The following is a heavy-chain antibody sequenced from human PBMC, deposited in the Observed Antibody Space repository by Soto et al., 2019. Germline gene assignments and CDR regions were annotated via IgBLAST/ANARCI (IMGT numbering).Heavy chain of an antibody. D-gene: IGHD6-6*01. CDR2: ISAYNGNT. CDR3: ARGQLVRYYYYYGMDV. J-gene: IGHJ6*02. CDR1: GYTFTSYG. V-gene: IGHV1-18*01. Sequence: QVQLVQSGAEVKKPGASVKVSCKASGYTFTSYGISWVRQAPGQGLEWMGWISAYNGNTNYAQKLQGRVTMTTDTSTTXAYMDLRSLRSDDTAVYYCARGQLVRYYYYYGMDVWGQGTTVTVSS.